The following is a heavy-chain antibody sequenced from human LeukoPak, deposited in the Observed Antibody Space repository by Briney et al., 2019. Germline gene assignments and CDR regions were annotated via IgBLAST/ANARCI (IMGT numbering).Heavy chain of an antibody. J-gene: IGHJ1*01. CDR3: ARDTDDLGYFQH. CDR1: GFTFSSYA. V-gene: IGHV3-30*14. Sequence: PGRSLRLSCAASGFTFSSYAMHWVRQAPGKGLEWVAVIPYDGSNKYHADSVKGRFTISRDNSKNTLYLQMNSLRAEDTAVYYCARDTDDLGYFQHWGQGTLVTVSS. CDR2: IPYDGSNK. D-gene: IGHD3-16*01.